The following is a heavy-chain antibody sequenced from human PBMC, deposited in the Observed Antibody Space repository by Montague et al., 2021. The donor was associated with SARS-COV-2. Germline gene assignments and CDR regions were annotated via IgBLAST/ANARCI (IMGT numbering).Heavy chain of an antibody. CDR2: VLYNKGT. D-gene: IGHD2-21*01. J-gene: IGHJ4*02. V-gene: IGHV4-59*02. CDR1: GVSVTDYY. CDR3: VRLPHYGGLIGPSDF. Sequence: SETLSLTCTVSGVSVTDYYWSWIRQPPGMGLEWVGDVLYNKGTSYNPSLKSRVAISVDTSKNQFSLRLTSVTAADTALYYCVRLPHYGGLIGPSDFWGQGTLVTVSS.